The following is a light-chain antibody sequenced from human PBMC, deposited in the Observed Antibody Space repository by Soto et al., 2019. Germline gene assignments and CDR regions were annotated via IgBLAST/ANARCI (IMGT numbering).Light chain of an antibody. CDR3: QVWDSNSVV. CDR1: SLESKS. Sequence: SYELTQPPSVSVAPGQTARVACVGDSLESKSVHWYQQKPGQAPVLVIYSDADRPSGIPERISGSKSGNTATLTITRVEAGDESYYHCQVWDSNSVVFGGGTKLTVL. CDR2: SDA. J-gene: IGLJ2*01. V-gene: IGLV3-21*04.